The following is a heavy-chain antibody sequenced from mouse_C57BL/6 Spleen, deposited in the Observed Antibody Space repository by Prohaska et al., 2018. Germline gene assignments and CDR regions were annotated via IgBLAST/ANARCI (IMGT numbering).Heavy chain of an antibody. V-gene: IGHV1-82*01. CDR3: TRSRLYDGGFAY. CDR1: GYAFSSSM. CDR2: IYPGDVDT. J-gene: IGHJ3*01. Sequence: QVQLQQSGHELVKPGASVKISCKASGYAFSSSMMNWVKQRPGKGLELFGRIYPGDVDTNYNGKFKGKATLTADKSSSTAYMQLSSLTSEDCEVYFCTRSRLYDGGFAYWGQGTLVTVSA. D-gene: IGHD2-3*01.